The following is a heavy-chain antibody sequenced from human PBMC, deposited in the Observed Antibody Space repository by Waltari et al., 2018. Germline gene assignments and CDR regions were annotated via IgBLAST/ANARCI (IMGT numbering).Heavy chain of an antibody. CDR1: GGSISSSSYY. D-gene: IGHD6-19*01. Sequence: QLQLQESGPGLVKPSETLSLTCTVSGGSISSSSYYWGWIRQPPGKGLGWIGSIYYSGSTYYNPSLKSRVTISVDTSKNQFSLKLSSVTAADTAVYYCARRFAGDFIAVAGTGGNWFDPWGQGTLVTVSS. V-gene: IGHV4-39*01. CDR2: IYYSGST. J-gene: IGHJ5*02. CDR3: ARRFAGDFIAVAGTGGNWFDP.